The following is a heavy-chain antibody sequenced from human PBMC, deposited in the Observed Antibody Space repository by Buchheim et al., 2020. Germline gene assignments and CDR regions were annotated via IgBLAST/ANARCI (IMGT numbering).Heavy chain of an antibody. CDR1: GGTFSSYA. CDR2: TIPIFGTA. D-gene: IGHD2-2*01. V-gene: IGHV1-69*01. CDR3: AREDIVVVPAATKSGYYYYGMDV. Sequence: QVQLVQSGAEVKKPGSSVKVSCKASGGTFSSYAISWVRQAPGQGLEWMGGTIPIFGTANYAQKFQGRVTITADESTSTAYMELSSLRSEDTAVYYCAREDIVVVPAATKSGYYYYGMDVWGQGTT. J-gene: IGHJ6*02.